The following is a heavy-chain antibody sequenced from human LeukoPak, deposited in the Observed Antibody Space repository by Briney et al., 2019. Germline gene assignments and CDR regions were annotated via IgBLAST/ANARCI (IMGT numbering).Heavy chain of an antibody. Sequence: GGSLRLSCAASGFTLSSYAMSWVRQAPGKGLEWVAFIRYDGSNKYYADSVKGRFTISRDNSKNTLYLQMNSLRAEDTAVYYCAKDRGELRSFDYWGQGTLVTVSS. CDR3: AKDRGELRSFDY. CDR2: IRYDGSNK. J-gene: IGHJ4*02. V-gene: IGHV3-30*02. CDR1: GFTLSSYA. D-gene: IGHD1-26*01.